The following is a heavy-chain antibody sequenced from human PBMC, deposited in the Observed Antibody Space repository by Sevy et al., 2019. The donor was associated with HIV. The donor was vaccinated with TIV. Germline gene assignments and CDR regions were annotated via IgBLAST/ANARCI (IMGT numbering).Heavy chain of an antibody. D-gene: IGHD1-1*01. J-gene: IGHJ6*02. CDR1: GFTFSSYS. CDR3: AREGVAGTTIVSGMDV. CDR2: ISSSSSTI. V-gene: IGHV3-48*02. Sequence: GGSLRLSCAASGFTFSSYSMNWVRQAPGKGLEWGSYISSSSSTIYYADSVKRRFTISRDNAKNSLYLQMNSLRDEDTAVYYCAREGVAGTTIVSGMDVWGQGTTVTVSS.